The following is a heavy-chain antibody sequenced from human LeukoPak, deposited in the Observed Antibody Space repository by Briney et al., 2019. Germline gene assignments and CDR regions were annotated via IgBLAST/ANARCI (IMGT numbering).Heavy chain of an antibody. Sequence: PGVCLRLSCAASVFTFSSYYMAWVRQAPGKGLEWVANIKQDGSEKYYVGSVKGRFTISRDNAKNSLYLQLNSLRVEDTAVYFCAGGFGFLIESWGQGTLVTVSS. CDR3: AGGFGFLIES. V-gene: IGHV3-7*04. CDR1: VFTFSSYY. D-gene: IGHD3-16*01. CDR2: IKQDGSEK. J-gene: IGHJ4*02.